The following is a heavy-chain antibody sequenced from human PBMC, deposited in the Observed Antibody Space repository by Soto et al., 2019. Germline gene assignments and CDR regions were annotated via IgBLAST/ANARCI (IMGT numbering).Heavy chain of an antibody. Sequence: GGSLRLSCAASGFTFSGSAMHWVRQASGKGLEWVGRIRSKANSYATAYAASVKGRFTISRDDSKNTAYLQMNSLKTEDTAVYYCTSFLVGTVTTYDAFDIWAQGTMVPVSS. D-gene: IGHD4-17*01. V-gene: IGHV3-73*01. CDR2: IRSKANSYAT. CDR3: TSFLVGTVTTYDAFDI. J-gene: IGHJ3*02. CDR1: GFTFSGSA.